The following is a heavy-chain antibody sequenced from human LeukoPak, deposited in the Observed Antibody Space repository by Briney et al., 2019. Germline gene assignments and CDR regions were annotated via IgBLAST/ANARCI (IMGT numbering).Heavy chain of an antibody. Sequence: PGGSLRLSCAASGFPFSSYAMSWVRQAPGKGLQWVSSISGSDGSTYYADSVKGRFTISRDNSKNTLYLQMNSLRAEDTAVYYCANREYHLPALYWGQGTLVTVSS. CDR1: GFPFSSYA. V-gene: IGHV3-23*01. CDR3: ANREYHLPALY. J-gene: IGHJ4*02. D-gene: IGHD2-2*01. CDR2: ISGSDGST.